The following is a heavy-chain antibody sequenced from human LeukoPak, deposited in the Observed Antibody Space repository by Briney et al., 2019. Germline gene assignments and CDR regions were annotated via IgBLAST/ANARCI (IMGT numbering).Heavy chain of an antibody. CDR2: ISDDGRHN. CDR1: GFTFSTYA. J-gene: IGHJ4*02. Sequence: GGSLRLSCAASGFTFSTYAMNWVRLAPGKGLEWVAVISDDGRHNYYADSVKGRFTISRDNSKSTLYLHLNIPRPEDTAVYYCTRSVVTTADFDYWGQGTLVTVSS. CDR3: TRSVVTTADFDY. V-gene: IGHV3-30*04. D-gene: IGHD2-21*02.